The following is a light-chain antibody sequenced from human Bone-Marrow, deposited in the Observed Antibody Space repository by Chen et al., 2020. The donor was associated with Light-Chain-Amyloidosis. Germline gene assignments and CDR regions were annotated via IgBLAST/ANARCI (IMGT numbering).Light chain of an antibody. CDR3: QHYDDSRGFT. CDR2: GAS. J-gene: IGKJ3*01. Sequence: EIVLTQSPGTLSLSPGEKASLSCRASQSVGSSYLAWYQHKPGQAPRLLIYGASKRAAGVPDRFIGSGSATDFTLTISRLEPEDFALYYCQHYDDSRGFTFGPGTKVDIE. V-gene: IGKV3-20*01. CDR1: QSVGSSY.